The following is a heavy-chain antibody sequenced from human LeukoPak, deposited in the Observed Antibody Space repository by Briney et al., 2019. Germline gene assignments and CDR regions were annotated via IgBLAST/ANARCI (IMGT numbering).Heavy chain of an antibody. D-gene: IGHD6-19*01. V-gene: IGHV3-7*01. Sequence: GGSLRLPCAASGFTFSSYWMSWVRQAPGKGLEWVANIKQDGGEKYYVDSVKGRFTISRDNAKNSLYLQMNSLRAEDTAVYYCARDRGQWLVSNYYYYGIDVWGQGTTVTVSS. J-gene: IGHJ6*02. CDR3: ARDRGQWLVSNYYYYGIDV. CDR1: GFTFSSYW. CDR2: IKQDGGEK.